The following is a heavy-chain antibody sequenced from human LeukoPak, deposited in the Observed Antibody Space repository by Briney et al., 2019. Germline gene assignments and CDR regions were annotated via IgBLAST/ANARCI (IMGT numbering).Heavy chain of an antibody. CDR3: ARLHCSSTSCYLYIDY. CDR2: IYHSGST. CDR1: GYSISSGYY. D-gene: IGHD2-2*01. V-gene: IGHV4-38-2*01. J-gene: IGHJ4*02. Sequence: SETLSLTCAVSGYSISSGYYWGWIRQPPGKGLEWIGSIYHSGSTYYNPSLKSRVTISVDTSTNQFSLKLSSVTAADTAVYYCARLHCSSTSCYLYIDYWGQGTLVTVSS.